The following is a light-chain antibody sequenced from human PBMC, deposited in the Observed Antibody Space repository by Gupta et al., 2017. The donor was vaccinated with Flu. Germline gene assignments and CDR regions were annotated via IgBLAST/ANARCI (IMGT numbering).Light chain of an antibody. Sequence: NVIISCSGSGSNIVDYYVSWYQQFPGTAPKLLIFEDNNRPSGIPDRFSGSRSGTSGTLGITGLQTGDEADYYCGTWDGTRGSVVFGGGIRLTVL. J-gene: IGLJ2*01. V-gene: IGLV1-51*02. CDR3: GTWDGTRGSVV. CDR2: EDN. CDR1: GSNIVDYY.